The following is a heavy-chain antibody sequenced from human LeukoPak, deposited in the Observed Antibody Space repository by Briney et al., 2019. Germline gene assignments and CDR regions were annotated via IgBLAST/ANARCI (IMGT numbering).Heavy chain of an antibody. CDR1: GFIFSSYS. CDR2: ISTNSGTV. Sequence: GGSLRLSCAASGFIFSSYSMNWVRQAPGKGLEWVSYISTNSGTVYYADSVKGRFTIPRDNAKNSLYLQMNSLRAEDTAVYYCARDTGARRAFDYWGQGTLVSVSS. D-gene: IGHD4-11*01. CDR3: ARDTGARRAFDY. J-gene: IGHJ4*02. V-gene: IGHV3-48*01.